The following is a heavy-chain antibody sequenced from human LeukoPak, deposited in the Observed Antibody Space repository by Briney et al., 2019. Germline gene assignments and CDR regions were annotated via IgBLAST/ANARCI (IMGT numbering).Heavy chain of an antibody. J-gene: IGHJ4*02. CDR1: GGSFSGYY. Sequence: PSETLSLTCAVYGGSFSGYYWSWIRQPPGKGLEWIGEINHSGSTNYNPSLKSRVTISVDTSKNQFSLKLSSVTAADTAVYYCARGRWSGSYYRPYDYWGQGALVTVSS. CDR2: INHSGST. D-gene: IGHD1-26*01. V-gene: IGHV4-34*01. CDR3: ARGRWSGSYYRPYDY.